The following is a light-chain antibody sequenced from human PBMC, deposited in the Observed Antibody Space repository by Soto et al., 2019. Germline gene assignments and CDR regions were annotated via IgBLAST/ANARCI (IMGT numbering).Light chain of an antibody. V-gene: IGKV3-15*01. CDR2: GAS. CDR3: QQYNNWPPLT. CDR1: QSVSSN. Sequence: EIVMTQSPATLSVSPGERATLSCRASQSVSSNLAWYQQKPGQAPRLLMYGASTRATGIPARFSGSGSGTDVTLTISIMQSEDFAVYYCQQYNNWPPLTFGGGTKVEIK. J-gene: IGKJ4*01.